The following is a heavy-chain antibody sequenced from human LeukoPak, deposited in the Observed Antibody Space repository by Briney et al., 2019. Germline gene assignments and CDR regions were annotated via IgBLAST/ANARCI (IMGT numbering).Heavy chain of an antibody. CDR2: ISAYNGNT. J-gene: IGHJ4*02. Sequence: GASVKVSCKASGYTFTSYGISWVRQAPGQGLEWMGWISAYNGNTNYAQKLQGRVTMTTDTSTSTAYMELRSLRSDDTAVYYCARSTYYYDSSGYPKDYWGQGTLVTVSS. CDR1: GYTFTSYG. D-gene: IGHD3-22*01. V-gene: IGHV1-18*01. CDR3: ARSTYYYDSSGYPKDY.